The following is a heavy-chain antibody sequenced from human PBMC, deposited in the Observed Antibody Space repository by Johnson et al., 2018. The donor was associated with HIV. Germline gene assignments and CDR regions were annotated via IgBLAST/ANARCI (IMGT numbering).Heavy chain of an antibody. Sequence: VQLVESGGGLVKPGGSLRLSCAASGFTFSNAWMSWVRQAPGKGLEWVGRIKSKTDGGTTDYAAPVKGRFTISRDDSKNTLYLQMHSLKTEDTAVYYCTTDLFEYSSSSAAFDIWGQGTMVTVSS. CDR2: IKSKTDGGTT. CDR3: TTDLFEYSSSSAAFDI. D-gene: IGHD6-6*01. CDR1: GFTFSNAW. V-gene: IGHV3-15*01. J-gene: IGHJ3*02.